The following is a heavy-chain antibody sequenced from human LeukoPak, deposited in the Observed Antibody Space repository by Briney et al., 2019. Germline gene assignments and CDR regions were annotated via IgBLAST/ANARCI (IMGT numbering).Heavy chain of an antibody. CDR1: GFTVSSNY. CDR3: ARGSGWLDS. CDR2: IYSGGST. V-gene: IGHV3-53*01. J-gene: IGHJ5*01. D-gene: IGHD6-19*01. Sequence: GGSLRLSCAASGFTVSSNYMSWVRQAPGKGREWVSVIYSGGSTYYSDSVKGRFNISRENSKNTLYLQINSLRAEDTAVYYCARGSGWLDSWGQGTLVTVSS.